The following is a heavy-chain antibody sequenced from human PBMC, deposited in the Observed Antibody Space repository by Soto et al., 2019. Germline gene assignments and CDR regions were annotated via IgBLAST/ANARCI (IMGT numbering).Heavy chain of an antibody. J-gene: IGHJ6*02. Sequence: QVQLVESGGGVVQPGRSLRLSCAASGFTFSSYCMHWVRQAPGKGLECVAVISYDGSTKDYADSVKGRFTISRDNSKNTLYLQMNSLRAEDTAVYYCAKGTYYYDSSGLAGLIGYYYYGMDVWGQGTTVTVSS. V-gene: IGHV3-30*18. CDR2: ISYDGSTK. CDR3: AKGTYYYDSSGLAGLIGYYYYGMDV. CDR1: GFTFSSYC. D-gene: IGHD3-22*01.